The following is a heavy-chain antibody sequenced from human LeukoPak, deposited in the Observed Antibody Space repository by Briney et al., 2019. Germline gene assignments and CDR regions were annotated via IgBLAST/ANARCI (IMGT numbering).Heavy chain of an antibody. V-gene: IGHV3-21*01. CDR2: ISSSSSYI. D-gene: IGHD6-13*01. CDR3: ARDQDSSSWYAFDI. CDR1: GYILTNNW. Sequence: GESLKISCKISGYILTNNWIGWVRQAPGKGLEWVSSISSSSSYIYYADSVKGRFTISRDNAKNSLYLQMNSLRAEDTAVYYCARDQDSSSWYAFDIWGQGTMVTVSS. J-gene: IGHJ3*02.